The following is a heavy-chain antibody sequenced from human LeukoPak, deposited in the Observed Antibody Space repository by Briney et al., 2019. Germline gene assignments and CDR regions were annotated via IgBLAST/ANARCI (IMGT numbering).Heavy chain of an antibody. V-gene: IGHV1-8*01. CDR2: MNPNSGNT. CDR3: ARGAGKDFWSGYYSGVGGMDV. CDR1: GYTFTSYD. J-gene: IGHJ6*02. Sequence: ASVKVSCKASGYTFTSYDINWVRQATGQGLEWMGWMNPNSGNTGYALKFQGRVTMTRNTSISTAYMELSSLRSEDTAVYYCARGAGKDFWSGYYSGVGGMDVWGQGTTVTVSS. D-gene: IGHD3-3*01.